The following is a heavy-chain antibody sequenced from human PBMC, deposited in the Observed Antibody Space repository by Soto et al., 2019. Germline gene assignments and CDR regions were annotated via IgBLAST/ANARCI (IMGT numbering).Heavy chain of an antibody. CDR3: ARDRAGSSLNYYYGMDV. CDR2: ISYDGSNK. Sequence: PGGSLRLSCAASGFTLSSNGMHWVRQAPGKGLEWVAVISYDGSNKYYADSVKCRFTISRDNSKNTLYLQMNSLRAEDTAVYYCARDRAGSSLNYYYGMDVWGQGTTVTVS. V-gene: IGHV3-30*19. D-gene: IGHD3-10*01. J-gene: IGHJ6*02. CDR1: GFTLSSNG.